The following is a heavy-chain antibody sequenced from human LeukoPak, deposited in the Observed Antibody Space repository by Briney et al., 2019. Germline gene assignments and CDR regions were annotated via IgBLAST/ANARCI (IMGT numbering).Heavy chain of an antibody. D-gene: IGHD5-12*01. CDR1: GGTFSSYA. CDR2: IIPIFGTA. Sequence: SVKVSCKASGGTFSSYAISWVRQAPGQGLEWMGGIIPIFGTANYAQKFQGRVTITTDESTSTAYMELSSLRSEDTAVYYCARMMSGYVGGFDYWGQGTLATVSS. CDR3: ARMMSGYVGGFDY. V-gene: IGHV1-69*05. J-gene: IGHJ4*02.